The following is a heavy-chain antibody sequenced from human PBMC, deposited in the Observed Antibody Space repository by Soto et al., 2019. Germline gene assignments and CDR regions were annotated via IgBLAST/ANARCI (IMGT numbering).Heavy chain of an antibody. CDR3: ARDPGEYSSGWYFGNDYCYCGMDV. D-gene: IGHD6-19*01. Sequence: SETLSLTCDVSGDTISTGGYTWAWIRQPPGEALEWIGHTYHSGNPYYNPSLKSRVTISVDTSKNQFSLKLSSVTAADTAVYYFARDPGEYSSGWYFGNDYCYCGMDVWGQGTRVTVSS. J-gene: IGHJ6*02. CDR1: GDTISTGGYT. CDR2: TYHSGNP. V-gene: IGHV4-30-2*01.